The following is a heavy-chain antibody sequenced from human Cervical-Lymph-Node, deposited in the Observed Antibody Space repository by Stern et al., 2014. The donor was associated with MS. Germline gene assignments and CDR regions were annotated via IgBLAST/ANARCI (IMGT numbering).Heavy chain of an antibody. CDR2: ISFDGAKT. J-gene: IGHJ4*02. Sequence: VQLVESGGGVVKPGRSLRMSCSPYGFAFSTYGMHWVRQAPGKGLAWVALISFDGAKTYYADSVKGRFTISRDNPKNTLYLQMKSLRGEDTAVYYCARGSDWYPLDYWGQGTLVTVSS. CDR3: ARGSDWYPLDY. V-gene: IGHV3-30*03. CDR1: GFAFSTYG. D-gene: IGHD6-19*01.